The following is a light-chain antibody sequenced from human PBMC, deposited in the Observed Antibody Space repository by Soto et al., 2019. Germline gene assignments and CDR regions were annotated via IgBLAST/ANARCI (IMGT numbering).Light chain of an antibody. Sequence: QSALTQPASVSGSPGQSITISFTGTSSDVGGYNYVSWYQQHPGKAPTLMIYDVSNRPSGVSNRFSGSKSGNTASLTISGLQAEDEADYYCSSYTSSSTLVVFGGGTQLTVL. J-gene: IGLJ2*01. CDR1: SSDVGGYNY. CDR3: SSYTSSSTLVV. CDR2: DVS. V-gene: IGLV2-14*01.